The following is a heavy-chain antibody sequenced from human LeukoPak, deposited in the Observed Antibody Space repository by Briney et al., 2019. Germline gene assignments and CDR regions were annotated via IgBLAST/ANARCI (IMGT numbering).Heavy chain of an antibody. CDR2: INHSGGT. CDR1: GGSFSGYY. CDR3: ARGKLRGYSYGANWFDP. Sequence: SETLSLTCAVYGGSFSGYYWSWIRQPPGKGLEWIGEINHSGGTNYNPSLKSRVTISVDTSKNQFSLKLSSVTAADTAVYYCARGKLRGYSYGANWFDPWGQGTLVTVSS. D-gene: IGHD5-18*01. V-gene: IGHV4-34*01. J-gene: IGHJ5*02.